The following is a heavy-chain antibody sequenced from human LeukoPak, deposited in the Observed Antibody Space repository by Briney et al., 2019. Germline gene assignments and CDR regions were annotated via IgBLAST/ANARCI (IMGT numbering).Heavy chain of an antibody. D-gene: IGHD5-18*01. CDR3: ARDVGYRSWFDP. CDR1: GFTFSSYA. J-gene: IGHJ5*02. V-gene: IGHV3-23*01. CDR2: ISGSGGST. Sequence: GGSLRLSCAASGFTFSSYAMSWVRQAPGKGLEWVSAISGSGGSTYYADSVKGRFTISRDNSKNTLYLQMNSLTAEDTAMYYCARDVGYRSWFDPWGQGTLVTVSS.